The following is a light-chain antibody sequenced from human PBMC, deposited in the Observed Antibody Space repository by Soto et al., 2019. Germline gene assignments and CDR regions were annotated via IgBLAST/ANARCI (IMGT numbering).Light chain of an antibody. V-gene: IGKV3-11*01. CDR2: DAS. Sequence: ENVLTQSPATLSLSPGERATLSCRASQSVSSNLAWYQQKPGQAPRLLIYDASKRATGIPARFSGSGSGTDFTLTISSLQPEDFAVYYCHQRSNWPPTFGGGTRWIS. CDR3: HQRSNWPPT. J-gene: IGKJ4*01. CDR1: QSVSSN.